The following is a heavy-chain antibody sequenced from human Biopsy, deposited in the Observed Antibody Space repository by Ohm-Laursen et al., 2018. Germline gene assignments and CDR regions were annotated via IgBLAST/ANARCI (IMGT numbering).Heavy chain of an antibody. CDR2: IWSSATYK. D-gene: IGHD3-16*01. Sequence: LSLTCAASGLTFSDHNMHWVRQAPGKGLEWVAFIWSSATYKAYADSVKGRFTVSRVNSKNTVYLQMNSLSADDTAIYSCVKDGGQTAPYSFDVWGQGTMVTVSS. CDR3: VKDGGQTAPYSFDV. CDR1: GLTFSDHN. V-gene: IGHV3-33*06. J-gene: IGHJ3*01.